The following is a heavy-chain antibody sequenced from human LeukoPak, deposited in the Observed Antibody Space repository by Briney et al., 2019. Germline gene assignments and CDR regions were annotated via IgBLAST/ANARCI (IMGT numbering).Heavy chain of an antibody. D-gene: IGHD2-2*01. CDR1: GFTFSNYA. J-gene: IGHJ4*02. Sequence: HTGGSLRLSCAASGFTFSNYAMSWVRQVPGKGLEWVSAMSGSGGSRYYADSVKGRFTISRDNSKNTLYLQMNSLNAEDTAVYHCAKGEAYCSSTSCYYLDYWGQGTLVTVSS. CDR2: MSGSGGSR. V-gene: IGHV3-23*01. CDR3: AKGEAYCSSTSCYYLDY.